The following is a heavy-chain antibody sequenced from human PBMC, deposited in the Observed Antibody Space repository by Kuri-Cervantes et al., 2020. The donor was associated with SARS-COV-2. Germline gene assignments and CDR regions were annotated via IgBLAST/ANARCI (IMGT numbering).Heavy chain of an antibody. CDR3: ARHVRLDYGSGSYLYYFDY. Sequence: SETLSLTCTVSGGSISSYYWSWIRQPPGKGLEWIGYIYCSGSTNYNPSLKSRVTISVDTSKNQFSLKLSSVTAADTAVYYCARHVRLDYGSGSYLYYFDYWGQGTLVTVSS. V-gene: IGHV4-59*08. D-gene: IGHD3-10*01. CDR1: GGSISSYY. J-gene: IGHJ4*02. CDR2: IYCSGST.